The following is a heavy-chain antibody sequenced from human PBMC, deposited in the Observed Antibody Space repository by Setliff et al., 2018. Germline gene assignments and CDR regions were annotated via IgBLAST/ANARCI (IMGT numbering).Heavy chain of an antibody. CDR3: ARGAPGRYCSGGSCSYFDY. CDR1: GGTFSSYG. CDR2: IIPIFDTA. V-gene: IGHV1-69*13. D-gene: IGHD2-15*01. Sequence: GASVKVSCKASGGTFSSYGIAWVRQAPGQGLEWMGTIIPIFDTANYAQRFQGRVTITADESTSTAYMEMSRLTSEDTAVYYCARGAPGRYCSGGSCSYFDYWGQGILVTVSS. J-gene: IGHJ4*02.